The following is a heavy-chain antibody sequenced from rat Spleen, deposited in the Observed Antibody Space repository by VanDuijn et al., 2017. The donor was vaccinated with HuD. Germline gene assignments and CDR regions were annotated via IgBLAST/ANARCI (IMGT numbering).Heavy chain of an antibody. CDR2: IWNTGGT. Sequence: QVQLKESGPGLVQPSQTLSLTCTVSGFSLTSYTVSWVRQPPVKGLEWMGVIWNTGGTRYNSALKSRVSISKDTSKSQVFLKMNSLQTEDTAMYFGARFGGDYWGQGVMVTVSS. J-gene: IGHJ2*01. V-gene: IGHV2-15*01. CDR1: GFSLTSYT. D-gene: IGHD4-6*01. CDR3: ARFGGDY.